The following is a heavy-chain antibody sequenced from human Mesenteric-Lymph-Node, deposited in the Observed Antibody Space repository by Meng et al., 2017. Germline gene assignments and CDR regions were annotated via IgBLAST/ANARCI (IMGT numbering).Heavy chain of an antibody. CDR1: GYTFTSYG. CDR2: ISAYNGNT. CDR3: ARPYGSGSYVNYYYYYYGMDV. V-gene: IGHV1-18*01. Sequence: ASVKVSCKASGYTFTSYGISWVRQAPGQGLEWMGWISAYNGNTNYAQKLQGRVTMTTDTSTSTAYMELRSLRSDDTAVYYCARPYGSGSYVNYYYYYYGMDVWGQGTTVTVSS. J-gene: IGHJ6*02. D-gene: IGHD3-10*01.